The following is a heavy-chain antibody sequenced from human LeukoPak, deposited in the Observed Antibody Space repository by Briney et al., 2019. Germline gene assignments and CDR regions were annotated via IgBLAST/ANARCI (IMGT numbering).Heavy chain of an antibody. CDR3: ARDWVYSGSYSFWFDP. Sequence: GSSVKVSCKASGGTFSSYAISWVRQAPGQGLEWMGRIIPIFGTANYAQKFQGRVTITADESTSTAYMELSSLRSEDTAVYYCARDWVYSGSYSFWFDPWGQGTLVTVSS. V-gene: IGHV1-69*15. J-gene: IGHJ5*02. CDR2: IIPIFGTA. CDR1: GGTFSSYA. D-gene: IGHD1-26*01.